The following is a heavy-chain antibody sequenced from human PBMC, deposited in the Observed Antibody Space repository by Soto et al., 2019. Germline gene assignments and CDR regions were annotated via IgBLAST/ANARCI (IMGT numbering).Heavy chain of an antibody. CDR1: GFTFSSYG. CDR2: ISYDGSNK. D-gene: IGHD6-6*01. V-gene: IGHV3-30*18. J-gene: IGHJ5*02. Sequence: GGSLKLSCAASGFTFSSYGMHWVRQAPGKEFEWVAVISYDGSNKYYADSVKGRFTISRDNSKNTLYLQMNSLRAEDTAVYYCAKDAVSSSIAARSWFDPWGQGTLVTVSS. CDR3: AKDAVSSSIAARSWFDP.